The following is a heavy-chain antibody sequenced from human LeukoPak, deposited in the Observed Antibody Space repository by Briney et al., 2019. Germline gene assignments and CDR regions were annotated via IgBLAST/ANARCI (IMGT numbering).Heavy chain of an antibody. Sequence: GGSLRLSCAASGSTFSSYAMHWVRQAPGKGLEWVAVTSYDGSNKYYADSVKGRFTISRDNSKNTLYLQMNSLRAEDTAVYYCARDGVYYDSSGYYYSTEYFQHWGQGTLVTVSS. CDR3: ARDGVYYDSSGYYYSTEYFQH. CDR1: GSTFSSYA. D-gene: IGHD3-22*01. V-gene: IGHV3-30-3*01. J-gene: IGHJ1*01. CDR2: TSYDGSNK.